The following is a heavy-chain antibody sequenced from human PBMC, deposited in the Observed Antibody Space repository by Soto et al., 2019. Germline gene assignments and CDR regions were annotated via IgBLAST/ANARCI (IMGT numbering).Heavy chain of an antibody. CDR3: AKGDSLLEQGRPPYFDY. CDR2: ISGSGGGT. V-gene: IGHV3-23*01. J-gene: IGHJ4*02. Sequence: VQLLESGGGLVQPGGSLRLSCAASGFTFSSYAMSWVRQAPGKGLEWVSAISGSGGGTYYADSVKGRFTISRDNSKYTIYLQMNSLRAEDTAVYYCAKGDSLLEQGRPPYFDYWGQGTLVTVSS. CDR1: GFTFSSYA. D-gene: IGHD6-19*01.